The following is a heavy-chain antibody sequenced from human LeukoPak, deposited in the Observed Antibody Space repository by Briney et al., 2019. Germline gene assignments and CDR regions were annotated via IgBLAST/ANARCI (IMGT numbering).Heavy chain of an antibody. CDR2: IYHSGST. CDR1: GYSTSSGYY. D-gene: IGHD6-6*01. CDR3: ASHIEYSSSPGY. Sequence: SETLSLTCTVSGYSTSSGYYWGWIRQPPGKGLEWIGSIYHSGSTYYNPSLKGRVTISVDTSKNQFSLKLSSVTAADTAVYYCASHIEYSSSPGYWGQGTLVTVSS. V-gene: IGHV4-38-2*02. J-gene: IGHJ4*02.